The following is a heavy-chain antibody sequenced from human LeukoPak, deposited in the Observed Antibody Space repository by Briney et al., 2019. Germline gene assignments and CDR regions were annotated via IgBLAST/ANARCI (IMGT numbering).Heavy chain of an antibody. D-gene: IGHD3-22*01. J-gene: IGHJ4*02. CDR2: INTNSGGT. CDR1: GYTFTGYY. Sequence: GASVKDSCKASGYTFTGYYMHWVRQAPGQGLEWMGWINTNSGGTNYAQKFQGRVTMTRDTSISTAYMEMSRLRSDDTAVYYCASGDYYDSSGYYCYWGQGTLVTVSS. V-gene: IGHV1-2*02. CDR3: ASGDYYDSSGYYCY.